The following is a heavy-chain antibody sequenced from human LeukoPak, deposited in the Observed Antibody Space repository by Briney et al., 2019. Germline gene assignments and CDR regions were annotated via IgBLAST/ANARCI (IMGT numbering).Heavy chain of an antibody. CDR1: GYTFTSYG. V-gene: IGHV1-18*01. CDR2: ISAYNGNT. Sequence: ASVKVSCKASGYTFTSYGISWVRQAPGQGLEWMGWISAYNGNTNYAQKFQGRITMTRDTSISTAYMELSRLRSDDTAVYYCARDSGLRHYYYYYMDVWGKGTTVTISS. D-gene: IGHD5-12*01. CDR3: ARDSGLRHYYYYYMDV. J-gene: IGHJ6*03.